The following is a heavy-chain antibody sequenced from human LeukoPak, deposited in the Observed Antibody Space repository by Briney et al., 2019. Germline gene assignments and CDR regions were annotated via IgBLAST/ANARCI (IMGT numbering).Heavy chain of an antibody. Sequence: GGSLRLSCVVSGFTFSSYAMSWVRQAPGKGLDWVSCISGSGGSTYYADSVKGRFTISRDNSKNTFYLQMNSMRAEDTAVYYCAKDSANYYDSSSYDHLFDYWGLGTLVTVSS. D-gene: IGHD3-22*01. CDR3: AKDSANYYDSSSYDHLFDY. J-gene: IGHJ4*02. CDR2: ISGSGGST. V-gene: IGHV3-23*01. CDR1: GFTFSSYA.